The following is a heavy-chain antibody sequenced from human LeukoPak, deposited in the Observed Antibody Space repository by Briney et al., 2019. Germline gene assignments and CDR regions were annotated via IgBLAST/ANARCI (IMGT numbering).Heavy chain of an antibody. Sequence: SETLSLTCAVYGGSFSGYYWSWIRQPPGKGLEWIGEINHSGSTNYNLSLKSRVTISVDTSKNQFSLKLSSVTAADTAVYYCARGYYDFWSTSPNFDYWGQGTLVTVSS. J-gene: IGHJ4*02. V-gene: IGHV4-34*01. CDR3: ARGYYDFWSTSPNFDY. CDR2: INHSGST. CDR1: GGSFSGYY. D-gene: IGHD3-3*01.